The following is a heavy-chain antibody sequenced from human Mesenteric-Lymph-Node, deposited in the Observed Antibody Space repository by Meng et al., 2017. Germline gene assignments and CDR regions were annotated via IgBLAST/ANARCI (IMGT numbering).Heavy chain of an antibody. CDR3: ARGVSTFSWLDP. J-gene: IGHJ5*02. D-gene: IGHD2/OR15-2a*01. CDR1: RIDVSDNY. Sequence: GESLKISCAASRIDVSDNYMTWVRQAPGQGLEWVSVIYIDGTTYYADSVRGRFTISRDNSKNIVFLQMNSLRIEDTAVYFCARGVSTFSWLDPWGQGTLVTVSS. CDR2: IYIDGTT. V-gene: IGHV3-66*02.